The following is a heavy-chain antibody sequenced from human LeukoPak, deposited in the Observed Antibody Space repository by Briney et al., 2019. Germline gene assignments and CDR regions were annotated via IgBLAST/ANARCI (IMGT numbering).Heavy chain of an antibody. J-gene: IGHJ1*01. CDR3: ARAPSEIGGYYPEYFRH. Sequence: GGSLRLSCAPSGFPFSSYWMLWVRQAPGKGLVWVSRIKSDGSTNYADSVKGRFTISRDNAKNTVSLQMNSLRAEDMGVYYCARAPSEIGGYYPEYFRHWGQGTLVTVSS. CDR1: GFPFSSYW. CDR2: IKSDGST. V-gene: IGHV3-74*01. D-gene: IGHD3-22*01.